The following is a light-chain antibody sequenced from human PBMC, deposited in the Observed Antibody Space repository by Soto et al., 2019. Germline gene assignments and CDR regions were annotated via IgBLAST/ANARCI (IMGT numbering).Light chain of an antibody. J-gene: IGKJ1*01. CDR2: AAS. Sequence: IQMPTSPSSLSASVGDRVTITCRASQSISSYLNWYQQKPGKAPKLLIYAASSLQSGVPSRFSGSGSGTDFTLTISSLQPEDFATYYCQQSYSTPRTFGQGTKV. CDR1: QSISSY. CDR3: QQSYSTPRT. V-gene: IGKV1-39*01.